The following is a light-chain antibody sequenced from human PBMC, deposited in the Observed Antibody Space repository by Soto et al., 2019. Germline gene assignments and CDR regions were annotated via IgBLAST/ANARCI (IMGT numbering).Light chain of an antibody. CDR3: QQYDGLPRT. V-gene: IGKV1-33*01. Sequence: DIQMTQSPSSLSASVGDRVTITCQASQDISNYLNWYQQKPGKAPKLLIYDASNLETGVPSRFSGSGSGTDFILTISSLQPEDIATYYCQQYDGLPRTFGQGTKLEIK. CDR1: QDISNY. CDR2: DAS. J-gene: IGKJ2*01.